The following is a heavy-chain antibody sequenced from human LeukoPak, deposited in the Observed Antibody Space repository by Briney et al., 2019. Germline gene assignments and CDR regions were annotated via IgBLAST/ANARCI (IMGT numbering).Heavy chain of an antibody. CDR2: ISAYNGDT. V-gene: IGHV1-18*01. CDR3: TRDRSGFGVYAQRWPLDY. Sequence: ASVKVSCRASGYTFTSSGISWVRQARGQGLEWMGWISAYNGDTDYAQKFQGRVTMTTDITTNKAYMELRSLRSDDTAVYYCTRDRSGFGVYAQRWPLDYWGQGTLVTVSS. J-gene: IGHJ4*02. D-gene: IGHD5/OR15-5a*01. CDR1: GYTFTSSG.